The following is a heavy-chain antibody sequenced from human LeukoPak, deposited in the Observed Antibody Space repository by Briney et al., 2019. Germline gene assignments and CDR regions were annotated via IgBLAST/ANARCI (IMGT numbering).Heavy chain of an antibody. V-gene: IGHV4-38-2*02. Sequence: SETLSLTCTVSGYSISSGYYWGWTRQPPGKGLEWIGSLYHSGSTYCSPSLSSRVTMSVDTSKNHFSLKLTSVTAADTAMYHCARIHSHAYSSYWGQGTLVTVSS. CDR1: GYSISSGYY. D-gene: IGHD3-16*01. J-gene: IGHJ4*02. CDR2: LYHSGST. CDR3: ARIHSHAYSSY.